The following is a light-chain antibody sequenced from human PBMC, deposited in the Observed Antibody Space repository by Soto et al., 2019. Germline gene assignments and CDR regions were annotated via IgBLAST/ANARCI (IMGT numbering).Light chain of an antibody. Sequence: QSALTQPASVSGSPGQSITISCTGTSSDVVGYNYVSWYQQHPGKAPKLMIYDVSNRPSGVSNRFSVSKSGNTASLTISGLQAEDEADYYCSSYTSSSTPPYVFGTGTKLTVL. CDR2: DVS. CDR1: SSDVVGYNY. V-gene: IGLV2-14*01. J-gene: IGLJ1*01. CDR3: SSYTSSSTPPYV.